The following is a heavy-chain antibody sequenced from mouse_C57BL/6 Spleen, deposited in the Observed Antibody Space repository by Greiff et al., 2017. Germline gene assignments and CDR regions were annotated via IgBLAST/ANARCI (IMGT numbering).Heavy chain of an antibody. J-gene: IGHJ1*03. CDR1: GYTFTSYW. V-gene: IGHV1-52*01. CDR3: ARDCVSSHRYVDV. CDR2: IDPSDSDT. D-gene: IGHD1-1*01. Sequence: QVQLQQPGAELVRPGSSVKLSCKASGYTFTSYWMHWVKQRPIQGLEWIGNIDPSDSDTHYNQKFKDKATLTVDKSSSTAYMQLSRLTSADSAVYYCARDCVSSHRYVDVWGTGTTVTVSS.